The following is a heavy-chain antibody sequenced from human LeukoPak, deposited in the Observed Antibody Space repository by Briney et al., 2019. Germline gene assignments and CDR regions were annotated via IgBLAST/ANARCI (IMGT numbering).Heavy chain of an antibody. CDR2: INPNSGGT. Sequence: ASVKVSCKASGGTFSSYAISWVRQAPGQGLEWMGWINPNSGGTNYAQKFQGRVTMTRDTSISTAYMELSRLRSDDTAVYYCARDRGRYFDWLALSVDAFDIWGQGTMVTVSS. D-gene: IGHD3-9*01. CDR3: ARDRGRYFDWLALSVDAFDI. J-gene: IGHJ3*02. CDR1: GGTFSSYA. V-gene: IGHV1-2*02.